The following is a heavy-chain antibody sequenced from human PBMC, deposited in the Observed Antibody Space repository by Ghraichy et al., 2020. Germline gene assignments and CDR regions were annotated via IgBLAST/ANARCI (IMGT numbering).Heavy chain of an antibody. CDR2: INHSGST. CDR1: GGSFSGYY. Sequence: SETLSFTCAVYGGSFSGYYWSWIRQPPGKGLEWIGEINHSGSTNYNPSLKSRVTISVDTSKNQFSLKLSSVTAADTAVYYCARGGSWFGELLQREVYFDYWGQGTLVTVSS. J-gene: IGHJ4*02. CDR3: ARGGSWFGELLQREVYFDY. D-gene: IGHD3-10*01. V-gene: IGHV4-34*01.